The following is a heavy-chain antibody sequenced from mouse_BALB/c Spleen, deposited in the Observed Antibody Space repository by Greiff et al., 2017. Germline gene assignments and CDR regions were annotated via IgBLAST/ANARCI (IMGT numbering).Heavy chain of an antibody. Sequence: EVQGVESGGDLVKPGGSLKLSCAASGFTFSSYGMSWVRQTPEKRLEWVATISSGGSYTYYPDSVKGRFTISRDNAKNTLYLQMSSLRSEDTAMYYCARQRRLGYYGSRDYFDYWGQGTTLTVSS. D-gene: IGHD1-1*01. V-gene: IGHV5-9-3*01. CDR2: ISSGGSYT. CDR1: GFTFSSYG. J-gene: IGHJ2*01. CDR3: ARQRRLGYYGSRDYFDY.